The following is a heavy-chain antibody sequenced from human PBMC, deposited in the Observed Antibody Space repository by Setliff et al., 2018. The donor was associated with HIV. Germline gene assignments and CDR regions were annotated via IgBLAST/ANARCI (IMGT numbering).Heavy chain of an antibody. CDR3: ARTMWEKYFDF. V-gene: IGHV4-39*01. CDR1: GGSISSSDYY. D-gene: IGHD1-26*01. Sequence: KPSETLSLTCTVSGGSISSSDYYWGWIRQPPGKGLEWIGSIYYSGNTYYNPSLKSRVTISVDTSKNQFSLKLSYVTAADTAVYYCARTMWEKYFDFWGQGALVTVS. CDR2: IYYSGNT. J-gene: IGHJ4*02.